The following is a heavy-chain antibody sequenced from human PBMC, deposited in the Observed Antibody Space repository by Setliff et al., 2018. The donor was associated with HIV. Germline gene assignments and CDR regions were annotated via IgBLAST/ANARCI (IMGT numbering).Heavy chain of an antibody. CDR1: GYYFTTFW. V-gene: IGHV5-51*01. CDR2: IYPGDSHP. J-gene: IGHJ3*02. Sequence: PGESLKISCHGSGYYFTTFWIAWVRQMPGKGLEWMGFIYPGDSHPTYSPSFQGKVTISVDTSVSTAYLQWSSLKASDTAMYFCARAFGYHDFWSGYSGDEFDIWGQGTLVTVSS. CDR3: ARAFGYHDFWSGYSGDEFDI. D-gene: IGHD3-3*01.